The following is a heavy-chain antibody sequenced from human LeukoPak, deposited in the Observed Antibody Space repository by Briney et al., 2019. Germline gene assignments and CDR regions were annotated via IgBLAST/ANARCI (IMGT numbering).Heavy chain of an antibody. D-gene: IGHD6-13*01. Sequence: GRSLRLSCAASGFIFSSYAMHWVRRAPGKGLEWVAVLSYDGSNKYYADSVKGRFTISRDNSKNTLDLQMNSLRAEDTAVYYCAKDGSGATRGYFDCWGQGTLVTVSS. V-gene: IGHV3-30-3*01. CDR2: LSYDGSNK. CDR1: GFIFSSYA. J-gene: IGHJ4*02. CDR3: AKDGSGATRGYFDC.